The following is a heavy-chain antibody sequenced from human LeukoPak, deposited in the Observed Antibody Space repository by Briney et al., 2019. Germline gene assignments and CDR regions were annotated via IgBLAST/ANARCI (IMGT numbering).Heavy chain of an antibody. D-gene: IGHD6-19*01. CDR2: ISGTANT. J-gene: IGHJ4*02. CDR3: ARHGGQWLVPYYFDY. V-gene: IGHV4-34*01. CDR1: GGSFSDYY. Sequence: SETLSLTCAVYGGSFSDYYWTWIRQPPGERLEWIGEISGTANTKYSPSLKSRVTISVDTSKNQFSLKLSSVTAADTAVYYCARHGGQWLVPYYFDYWGQGTLVTVSS.